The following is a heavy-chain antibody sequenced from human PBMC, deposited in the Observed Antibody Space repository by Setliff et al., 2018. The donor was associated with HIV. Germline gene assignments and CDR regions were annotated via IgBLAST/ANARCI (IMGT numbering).Heavy chain of an antibody. J-gene: IGHJ4*02. CDR1: GESLSGYS. D-gene: IGHD5-12*01. CDR3: ARRGWNGYKAFDY. CDR2: INHSGST. V-gene: IGHV4-34*01. Sequence: SETLSLTCAVYGESLSGYSWNWIRQPPGKGLEWIGEINHSGSTNCNPSLKSRVTISVDTSKNHFSLSLSSVTAADTAVYYCARRGWNGYKAFDYLGQGTLVTVSS.